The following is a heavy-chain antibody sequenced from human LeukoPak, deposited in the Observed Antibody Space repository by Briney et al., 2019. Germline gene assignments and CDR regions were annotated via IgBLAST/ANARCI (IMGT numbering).Heavy chain of an antibody. D-gene: IGHD3-10*01. CDR1: GGSISSYY. J-gene: IGHJ3*02. Sequence: SGTLSLTCTVSGGSISSYYWSWIRQPPGKGLEWIGYIYYSGSTNYNPSLKSRVTISVDTSKNQFSLKLSSVTAADTAVYYCARDAVRGSQSAFDIWGQGTMVTVSS. CDR2: IYYSGST. CDR3: ARDAVRGSQSAFDI. V-gene: IGHV4-59*01.